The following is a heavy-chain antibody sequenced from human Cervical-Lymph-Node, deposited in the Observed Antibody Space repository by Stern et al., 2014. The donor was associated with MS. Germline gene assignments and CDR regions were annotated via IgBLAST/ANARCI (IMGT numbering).Heavy chain of an antibody. J-gene: IGHJ2*01. CDR1: GFSLTTGVA. CDR3: AHTLMGDYGNWYFAR. V-gene: IGHV2-5*02. Sequence: VTLRESGPTVVKPTETLTLTCTFSGFSLTTGVAVGWIRQDPGKAPEWLGLVSWDDDKRYSSSLKSRLTITKDSFKNQVALTMTDMDPGDSATYYCAHTLMGDYGNWYFARWGRGTLVTVSP. CDR2: VSWDDDK. D-gene: IGHD4-17*01.